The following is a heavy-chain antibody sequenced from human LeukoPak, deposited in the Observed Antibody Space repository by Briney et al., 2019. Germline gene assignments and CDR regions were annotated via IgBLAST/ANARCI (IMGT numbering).Heavy chain of an antibody. Sequence: SETLSPTCAVYGGSFSGYYWSWIRQPPGKGLEWIGEINHSGSTNYNPSLKSRVTISVDTSKNQFSLKLSSVTAADTAVYYCARQRGGLWFGAFDYWGQGTLVTVSS. D-gene: IGHD3-10*01. J-gene: IGHJ4*02. CDR1: GGSFSGYY. V-gene: IGHV4-34*01. CDR3: ARQRGGLWFGAFDY. CDR2: INHSGST.